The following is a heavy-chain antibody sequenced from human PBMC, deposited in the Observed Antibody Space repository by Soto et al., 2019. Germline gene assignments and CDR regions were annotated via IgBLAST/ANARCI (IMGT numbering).Heavy chain of an antibody. V-gene: IGHV4-31*03. CDR1: GGSISSGGYY. J-gene: IGHJ5*02. CDR2: IYYSGST. CDR3: ARDHSSLYCSSTSCYLEGPWFDP. Sequence: QVQLQESGPGLVKPSQTLSLTCTVSGGSISSGGYYWSWIRQHPGKGLEWIGYIYYSGSTYYNPSLKSRVTISVDTSKNPFSLKLRSVTAADTAVYYCARDHSSLYCSSTSCYLEGPWFDPWGQGTLVTVSS. D-gene: IGHD2-2*01.